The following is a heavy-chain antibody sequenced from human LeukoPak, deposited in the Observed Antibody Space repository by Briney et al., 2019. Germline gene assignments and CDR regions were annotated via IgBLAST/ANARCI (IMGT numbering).Heavy chain of an antibody. Sequence: GGSLRLSCAASGFTFNNYWMTWVRQAPGMGLEWVANIKQDGSEKYYVDSVKGRFTISRDIAKNSLYLQMNSLRAEDTAVYYCARDRPQQWLVRGQRGYYYYMDVWGKGTTVTVSS. J-gene: IGHJ6*03. V-gene: IGHV3-7*01. CDR2: IKQDGSEK. CDR3: ARDRPQQWLVRGQRGYYYYMDV. D-gene: IGHD6-19*01. CDR1: GFTFNNYW.